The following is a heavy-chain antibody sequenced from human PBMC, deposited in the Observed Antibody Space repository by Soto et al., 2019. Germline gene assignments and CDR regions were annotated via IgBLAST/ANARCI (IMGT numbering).Heavy chain of an antibody. V-gene: IGHV4-34*01. D-gene: IGHD4-17*01. CDR1: GGSFSGYY. J-gene: IGHJ6*02. CDR3: ARVGYGGNSYGMDV. CDR2: INHSGST. Sequence: SETLSLTCAVYGGSFSGYYWSWIRQPPGKGLEWIGEINHSGSTNYNPSLKSRVTISVDTSKDQFSLKLSSVTAADTAVYYCARVGYGGNSYGMDVWGQGTTVTVS.